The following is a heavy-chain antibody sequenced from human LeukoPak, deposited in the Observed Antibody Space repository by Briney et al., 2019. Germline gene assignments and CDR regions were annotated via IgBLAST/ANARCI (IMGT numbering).Heavy chain of an antibody. J-gene: IGHJ5*02. CDR2: TNPNSGGT. CDR1: GYTFTGYY. D-gene: IGHD2-2*01. CDR3: AREYSVPAAPNWFDP. Sequence: ASVKVSCKASGYTFTGYYMHWVRQAPGQGLEWMGWTNPNSGGTNYAQKFQGRVTMTRDTSISTAYMELSRLRSDDTAVYYCAREYSVPAAPNWFDPWGQGTLVTVSS. V-gene: IGHV1-2*02.